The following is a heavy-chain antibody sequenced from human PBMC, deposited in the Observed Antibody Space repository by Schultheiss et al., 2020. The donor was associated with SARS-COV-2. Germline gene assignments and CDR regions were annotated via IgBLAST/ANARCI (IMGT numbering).Heavy chain of an antibody. D-gene: IGHD5-12*01. Sequence: GGSLRLSCAASGFTFSNAWMSWVRQAPGKGLEWVGRINSDGSSTSYADSVKGRFTISRDNAKNTLYLQMNSLRAEDTAVYYCARDPGYSGYDPGDYWGQGTLVTVSS. CDR1: GFTFSNAW. CDR2: INSDGSST. J-gene: IGHJ4*02. V-gene: IGHV3-74*01. CDR3: ARDPGYSGYDPGDY.